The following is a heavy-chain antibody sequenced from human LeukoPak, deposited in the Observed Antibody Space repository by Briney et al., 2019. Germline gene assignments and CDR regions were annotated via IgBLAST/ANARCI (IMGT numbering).Heavy chain of an antibody. CDR1: GGSISSSSYY. D-gene: IGHD2-8*01. CDR2: IYYRGST. CDR3: AQNGQSGFSFDP. Sequence: SETLSLTCSVSGGSISSSSYYWGWIRQPPGRGLEWIGSIYYRGSTYYNPSLKSRVNISVDTSKNKSSLKLSSVTAADTAVYYCAQNGQSGFSFDPWGQGTLVTVSS. J-gene: IGHJ5*02. V-gene: IGHV4-39*07.